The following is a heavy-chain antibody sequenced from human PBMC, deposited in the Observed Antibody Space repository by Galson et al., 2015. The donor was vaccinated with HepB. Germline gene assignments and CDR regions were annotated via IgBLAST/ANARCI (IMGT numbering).Heavy chain of an antibody. CDR3: ARVSPERFTIDY. CDR1: GFTFSNYG. D-gene: IGHD3-3*01. CDR2: IWYDESNK. J-gene: IGHJ4*02. Sequence: SLRLSCAASGFTFSNYGMHWVRQAPGKGLEWVAVIWYDESNKYYADSVKGRFTSSRDNSRNTLYLQMNSLRVEDTAVYYCARVSPERFTIDYWGQGTLVTVSS. V-gene: IGHV3-33*01.